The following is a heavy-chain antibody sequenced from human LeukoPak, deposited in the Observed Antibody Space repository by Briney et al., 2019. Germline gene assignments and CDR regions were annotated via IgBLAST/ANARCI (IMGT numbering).Heavy chain of an antibody. CDR3: AKTGGPWD. CDR1: GFTFSSYA. D-gene: IGHD7-27*01. V-gene: IGHV3-30-3*02. J-gene: IGHJ4*02. CDR2: ISYDGSNK. Sequence: GGSLRLSCAASGFTFSSYAMHWVRQAPGKGLEWVAVISYDGSNKYYADSVKGRFTISRDNSKNTLYLQLNSLRAEDTAVYYCAKTGGPWDWGQGTLVTVSS.